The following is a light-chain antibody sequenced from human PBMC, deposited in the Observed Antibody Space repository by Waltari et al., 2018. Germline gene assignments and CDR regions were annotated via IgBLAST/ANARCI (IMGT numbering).Light chain of an antibody. CDR1: SGHSSNV. V-gene: IGLV4-69*01. CDR2: INSDGIP. J-gene: IGLJ3*02. Sequence: QLVLTQSPSASASLGASVKLTCTLSSGHSSNVIAWLQQQPERGPRYLLKINSDGIPSKGDEIPDRFSGSSSGAERYLTSASVQPEDEADDYCQTGGHGTWVFGGGTKLTVL. CDR3: QTGGHGTWV.